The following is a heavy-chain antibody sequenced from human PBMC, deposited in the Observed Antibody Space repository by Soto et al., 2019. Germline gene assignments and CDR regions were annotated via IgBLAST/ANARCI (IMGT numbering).Heavy chain of an antibody. CDR1: GFTFSSYA. Sequence: GGSLRLSCAASGFTFSSYAMSWVRQAPGKGLEWVSAISGSGNSTYYADSVKGRFTISRDNSKNTLYLQMNSLRADDTAVYYCANGRYNWNYGEIFAFDIWGQGTMVTVSS. V-gene: IGHV3-23*01. CDR2: ISGSGNST. J-gene: IGHJ3*02. D-gene: IGHD1-7*01. CDR3: ANGRYNWNYGEIFAFDI.